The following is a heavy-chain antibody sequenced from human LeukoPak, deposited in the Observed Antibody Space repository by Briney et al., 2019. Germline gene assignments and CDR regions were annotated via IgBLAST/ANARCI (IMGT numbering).Heavy chain of an antibody. CDR3: ARSRGLFGT. J-gene: IGHJ4*02. Sequence: GGSLRLSCAASGFTFSNDWMSWVRQAPGKGLEWVANIQHDGSEKYYVDSVKGRFTISRDNAKNSLYLQMNSLRAEDTAVYYCARSRGLFGTWGQGTLVSVSS. CDR2: IQHDGSEK. CDR1: GFTFSNDW. D-gene: IGHD2-21*01. V-gene: IGHV3-7*01.